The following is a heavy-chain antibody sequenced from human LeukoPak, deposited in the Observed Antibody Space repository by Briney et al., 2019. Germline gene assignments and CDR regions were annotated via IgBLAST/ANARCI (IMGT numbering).Heavy chain of an antibody. D-gene: IGHD3-16*01. V-gene: IGHV4-59*01. Sequence: SETLSLTCTVSGGSISSYYWSWIRQPPGKGLEWIGYIYYSGSTNYNPSLKSRVTISVDTSKDQFSLKLSSVTAADPAVYYCARALGGAMGYWGQGTLVTVSS. J-gene: IGHJ4*02. CDR1: GGSISSYY. CDR2: IYYSGST. CDR3: ARALGGAMGY.